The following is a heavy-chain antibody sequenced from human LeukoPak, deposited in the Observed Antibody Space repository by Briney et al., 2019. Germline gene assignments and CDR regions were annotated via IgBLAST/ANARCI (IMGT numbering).Heavy chain of an antibody. J-gene: IGHJ3*01. CDR3: ARGESFASDV. Sequence: AGTLRLTCEVSGFTFSDYCLNWVRQAPGKGLEWVSSISRAGDRKYYEAFVKGRFTISRDNSRHSMYLQRKSLRADTAAVYQCARGESFASDVWGQGTMVTVSS. CDR2: ISRAGDRK. V-gene: IGHV3-23*01. D-gene: IGHD2-21*01. CDR1: GFTFSDYC.